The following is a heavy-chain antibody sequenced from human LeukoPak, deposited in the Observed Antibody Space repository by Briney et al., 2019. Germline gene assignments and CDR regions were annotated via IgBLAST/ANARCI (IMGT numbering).Heavy chain of an antibody. CDR3: ARGKLYYFDY. J-gene: IGHJ4*02. D-gene: IGHD1-1*01. Sequence: GRSLRLSCAASGLTFSSYGMHWVRQAPGKGLEWVAVIWYDGSNKYYADSVKGRSTISRDNSKNTLYLQMNSLRAEDTAVYYCARGKLYYFDYWGQGTLVTVSS. V-gene: IGHV3-33*01. CDR1: GLTFSSYG. CDR2: IWYDGSNK.